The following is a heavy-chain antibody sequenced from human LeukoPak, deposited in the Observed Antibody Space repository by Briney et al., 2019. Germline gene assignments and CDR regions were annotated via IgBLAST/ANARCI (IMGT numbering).Heavy chain of an antibody. CDR2: IAGGGSST. CDR1: GFTVSFYA. CDR3: VKDPDPRYCSSTSCSPI. Sequence: PGGSLRLSCAASGFTVSFYAMSWVRQAPEKGLEWVSVIAGGGSSTYYADSVKGRFTISRDNSKNTLYLQMNSLRVEDTAVYYCVKDPDPRYCSSTSCSPIWGQGTMVTVSP. V-gene: IGHV3-23*01. D-gene: IGHD2-2*01. J-gene: IGHJ3*02.